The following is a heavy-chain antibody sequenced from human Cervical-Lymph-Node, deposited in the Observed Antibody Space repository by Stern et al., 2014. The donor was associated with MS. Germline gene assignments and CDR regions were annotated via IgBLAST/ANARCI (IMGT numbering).Heavy chain of an antibody. J-gene: IGHJ6*02. D-gene: IGHD1-26*01. CDR3: ARGELKEGLVRGMDV. V-gene: IGHV1-69*01. Sequence: VQLVESGAEVKKPGSSVKVSCKASGGTFSSYAISWVRQAPGQGLEGMGGVNPIFGTANYAQKFQGRVTITADESTSTAYMELSSLRSEDTAVYYCARGELKEGLVRGMDVWGQGTTVTVSS. CDR2: VNPIFGTA. CDR1: GGTFSSYA.